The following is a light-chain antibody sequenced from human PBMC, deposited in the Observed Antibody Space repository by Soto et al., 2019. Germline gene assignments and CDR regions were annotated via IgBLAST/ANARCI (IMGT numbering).Light chain of an antibody. V-gene: IGKV1-5*03. CDR1: QSVGKW. CDR2: KAS. J-gene: IGKJ4*01. CDR3: QQYSSYPLT. Sequence: DIQMTQSPSTLSAFVGDRVTITCRASQSVGKWLAWYQQKPGKAPKILIYKASTLESGVPSRFSGSGSGTEFTFTFSSLQPDDFATYYCQQYSSYPLTFGGGTKVDIK.